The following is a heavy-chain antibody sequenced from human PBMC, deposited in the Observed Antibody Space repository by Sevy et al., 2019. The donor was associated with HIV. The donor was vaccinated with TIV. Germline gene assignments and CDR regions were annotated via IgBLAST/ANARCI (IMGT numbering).Heavy chain of an antibody. V-gene: IGHV3-48*01. CDR1: GFTFSSYN. Sequence: GGSLRLSCAASGFTFSSYNMNWVRQAPEKGLEWISFVSGNSGAINYADSVKGRFTISRDNAKNSLYLQMNSLRVVDTAVYYCARDMGGSYTPLDYWGQGTLVTVSS. CDR3: ARDMGGSYTPLDY. D-gene: IGHD3-10*01. CDR2: VSGNSGAI. J-gene: IGHJ4*02.